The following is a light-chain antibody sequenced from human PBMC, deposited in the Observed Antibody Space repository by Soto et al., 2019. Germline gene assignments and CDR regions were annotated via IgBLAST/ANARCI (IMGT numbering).Light chain of an antibody. V-gene: IGLV2-11*01. Sequence: QSALTQPRSVSGSPGQSVTISCTGTSNDVGGYNYVSWYQQHPGKAPKLMIYDVTKRPSGVPDRFSGSKSGSTASLTISGLQAEDEADYYCCSYAGSYIFVFGTGTKVTVL. J-gene: IGLJ1*01. CDR3: CSYAGSYIFV. CDR1: SNDVGGYNY. CDR2: DVT.